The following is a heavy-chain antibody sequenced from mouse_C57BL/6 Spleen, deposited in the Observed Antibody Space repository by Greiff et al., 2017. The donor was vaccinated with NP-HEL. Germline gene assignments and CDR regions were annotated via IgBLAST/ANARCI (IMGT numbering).Heavy chain of an antibody. J-gene: IGHJ2*01. Sequence: EVKLQESGGGLVQPGGSMKLSCVASGFTFSNYWMNWVRQSPEKGLEWVAQIRLKSDNYATHYAESVKGRFTISRDDSKSSVYLQMNNLRAEDTGIYYCTLIYYGSSLYFDYWGQGTTLTASS. V-gene: IGHV6-3*01. CDR2: IRLKSDNYAT. CDR1: GFTFSNYW. CDR3: TLIYYGSSLYFDY. D-gene: IGHD1-1*01.